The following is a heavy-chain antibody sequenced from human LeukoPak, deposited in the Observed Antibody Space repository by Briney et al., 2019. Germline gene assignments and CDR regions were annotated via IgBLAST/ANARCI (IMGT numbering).Heavy chain of an antibody. CDR1: SGSISSYY. V-gene: IGHV4-59*01. D-gene: IGHD1-26*01. CDR3: ARVSGSYYTYYYYYGMDV. CDR2: IYYSGST. J-gene: IGHJ6*02. Sequence: PSETLSLTCTVSSGSISSYYWSWIRQPPGKGLEWIGYIYYSGSTNYNPSLKSRVTISVDTSKNQFSLKLGSVTAADTAVYYCARVSGSYYTYYYYYGMDVWGQGTTVTVSS.